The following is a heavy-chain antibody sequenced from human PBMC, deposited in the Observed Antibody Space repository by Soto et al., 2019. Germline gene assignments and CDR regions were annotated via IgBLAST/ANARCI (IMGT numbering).Heavy chain of an antibody. CDR1: GFTFSSYS. V-gene: IGHV3-21*01. CDR3: ARDYYDSSGYYSFSVY. J-gene: IGHJ4*02. CDR2: ISSSSSYI. D-gene: IGHD3-22*01. Sequence: PGGSLRLSCAASGFTFSSYSMNWVRQAPGKGLEWVSSISSSSSYICYADSVKGRFTISRDNAKNSLYLQMNSLRAEDTAVYYCARDYYDSSGYYSFSVYWGQGTLVTVSS.